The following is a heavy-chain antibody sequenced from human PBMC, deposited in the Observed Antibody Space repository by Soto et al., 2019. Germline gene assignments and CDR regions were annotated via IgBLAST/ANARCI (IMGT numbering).Heavy chain of an antibody. CDR2: VSIGSSTI. V-gene: IGHV3-48*02. CDR3: ARDWGVYDSDIRTHLPLLDS. J-gene: IGHJ4*02. D-gene: IGHD3-22*01. CDR1: GFTFSSNG. Sequence: EVQLVESGGGLVQPGGSLRLSCEASGFTFSSNGMNWVRQAPGKGLEWVSFVSIGSSTINYPDSVRGRFTITRDNAKNSLYLQMNSLRDEDTAVYYCARDWGVYDSDIRTHLPLLDSWGQGTPVTVSS.